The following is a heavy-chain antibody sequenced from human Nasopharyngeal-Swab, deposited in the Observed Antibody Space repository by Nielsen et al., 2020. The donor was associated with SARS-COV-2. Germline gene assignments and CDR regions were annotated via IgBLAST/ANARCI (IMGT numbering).Heavy chain of an antibody. D-gene: IGHD1-26*01. CDR1: EFTVSRDG. CDR2: ISPSSSTS. J-gene: IGHJ4*02. CDR3: ARDVAIVGATLEN. Sequence: GGSLRLSCAASEFTVSRDGMHWVRQAPGKGLEWVAYISPSSSTSYYADSVKGRFTISRDNPKNSLYLQMNSLRNEDTALYYCARDVAIVGATLENWGQGTLVTVSS. V-gene: IGHV3-48*02.